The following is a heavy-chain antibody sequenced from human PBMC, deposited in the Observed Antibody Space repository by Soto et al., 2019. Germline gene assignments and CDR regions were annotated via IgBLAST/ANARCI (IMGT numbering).Heavy chain of an antibody. J-gene: IGHJ4*02. Sequence: GGPLSHSWGASGFTFSGYAMIWVSKAPGKGLEWVSVISGSGSSTYYADSVKGRFTISRDNSKKTLYVQMNSLRAEDTAVYYCAKMSDFWSGSPTYHFDYWGQGTQVTVS. CDR1: GFTFSGYA. D-gene: IGHD3-3*01. CDR3: AKMSDFWSGSPTYHFDY. V-gene: IGHV3-23*01. CDR2: ISGSGSST.